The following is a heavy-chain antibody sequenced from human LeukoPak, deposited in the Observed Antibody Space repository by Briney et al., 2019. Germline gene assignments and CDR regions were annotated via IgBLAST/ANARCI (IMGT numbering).Heavy chain of an antibody. CDR1: GGSFSGYY. V-gene: IGHV4-34*01. Sequence: SETLSLTCAVYGGSFSGYYWSWIRQPPGKGLEWIGSMYHNGSTYYNPSLKSRVTISVDTSRNQFSLKLSSVTAADTAVYYCASTTVRTGYWGQGTLVTVSS. CDR2: MYHNGST. CDR3: ASTTVRTGY. J-gene: IGHJ4*02. D-gene: IGHD4-17*01.